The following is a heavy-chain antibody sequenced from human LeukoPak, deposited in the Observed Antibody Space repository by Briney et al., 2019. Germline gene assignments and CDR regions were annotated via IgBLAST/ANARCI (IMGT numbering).Heavy chain of an antibody. CDR2: IYYSGST. D-gene: IGHD3-3*01. CDR3: AGREGYDFWSGYYLDY. J-gene: IGHJ4*02. V-gene: IGHV4-59*01. Sequence: SETLSLTCTVSGGSISSYYWGWIRQPPGKGLEWIGYIYYSGSTNYNPSLKSRVTISVDTSKNQFSLKLSSVTAADTTVYYCAGREGYDFWSGYYLDYWGQGALVSVCS. CDR1: GGSISSYY.